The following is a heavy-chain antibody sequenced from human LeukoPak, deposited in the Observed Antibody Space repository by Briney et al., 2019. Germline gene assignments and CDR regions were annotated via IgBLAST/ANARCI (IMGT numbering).Heavy chain of an antibody. CDR2: ISSSGSTI. CDR3: ARDPEGYYYDSGAYYPYYFDY. J-gene: IGHJ4*02. Sequence: GGSLRLSCAASGFTFSSYETNWVRQAPGKGLEWVSYISSSGSTIYYADSVKGRFTISRDNAKNSLYLQMNSLRAEDTAVYYCARDPEGYYYDSGAYYPYYFDYWGQGTLVSVSS. CDR1: GFTFSSYE. V-gene: IGHV3-48*03. D-gene: IGHD3-22*01.